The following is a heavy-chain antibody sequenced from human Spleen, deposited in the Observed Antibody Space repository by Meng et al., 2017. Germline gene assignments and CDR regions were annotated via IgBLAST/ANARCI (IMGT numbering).Heavy chain of an antibody. V-gene: IGHV4-34*01. CDR3: ARVVEVGPTSGLFDS. CDR2: INHSGST. D-gene: IGHD1-26*01. CDR1: GGSFSGYY. J-gene: IGHJ5*01. Sequence: SETLSLTCAVYGGSFSGYYWSWIRQPPGKGLEWIGEINHSGSTNYNPSLKSRVTISVDTSKNQFSLQLTSVTPEDTAVYYCARVVEVGPTSGLFDSWGQGALVTVSS.